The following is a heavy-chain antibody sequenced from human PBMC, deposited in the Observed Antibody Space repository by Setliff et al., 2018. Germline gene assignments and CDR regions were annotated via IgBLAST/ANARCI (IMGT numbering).Heavy chain of an antibody. CDR1: RYSFISYG. Sequence: RASVKVSRKASRYSFISYGLRWVRQAPGQGLGWMGWISASDGNILYAQNLQGRVTMTTDTSTNTVYLAVSSLRSEDTAVYFCARDRFSNSWSGTSITAPHDAFDIWGQGTMVTVSS. D-gene: IGHD3-3*01. CDR3: ARDRFSNSWSGTSITAPHDAFDI. V-gene: IGHV1-18*01. CDR2: ISASDGNI. J-gene: IGHJ3*02.